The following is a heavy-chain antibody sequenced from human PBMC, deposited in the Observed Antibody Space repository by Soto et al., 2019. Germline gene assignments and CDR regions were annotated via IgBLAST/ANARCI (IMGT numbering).Heavy chain of an antibody. CDR2: ISYDGSNK. J-gene: IGHJ6*02. V-gene: IGHV3-30-3*01. Sequence: SCAASGFTFSSYAMHWVRQAPGKGLEWVAVISYDGSNKYYADSVKGRFTISRDNSKNTLYLQMNSLRAEDTAVYYCARELSGSYSYYYYYGMDVWGQGTTVTVSS. CDR3: ARELSGSYSYYYYYGMDV. D-gene: IGHD1-26*01. CDR1: GFTFSSYA.